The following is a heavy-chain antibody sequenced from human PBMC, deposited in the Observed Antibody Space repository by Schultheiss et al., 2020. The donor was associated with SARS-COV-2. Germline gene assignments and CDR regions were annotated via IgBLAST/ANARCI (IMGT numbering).Heavy chain of an antibody. J-gene: IGHJ3*02. V-gene: IGHV4-59*12. CDR2: IYYSGST. D-gene: IGHD5-18*01. CDR1: GGSISSYY. Sequence: SETLSLTCAVYGGSISSYYWSWIRQPPGKGLEWIGYIYYSGSTNYNPSLKSRVTISVDTSKNQFSLKLSSVTAADTAVYYCARPDTAMAFDAFDIWGQGTMVTVSS. CDR3: ARPDTAMAFDAFDI.